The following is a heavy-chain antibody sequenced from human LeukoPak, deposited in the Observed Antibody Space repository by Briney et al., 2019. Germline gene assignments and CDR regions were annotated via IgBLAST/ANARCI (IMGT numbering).Heavy chain of an antibody. CDR3: AKARVLVGATTQFDY. CDR2: ISGSGVST. Sequence: PGGSLRLSCAASGFTFSSYGMIWVRQAPGKGLEWVSAISGSGVSTYYEDSVKGRFTISRDNSKNTLYLQMKSLRAEDRAVYYCAKARVLVGATTQFDYWGQGTLVTVSS. V-gene: IGHV3-23*01. J-gene: IGHJ4*02. D-gene: IGHD1-26*01. CDR1: GFTFSSYG.